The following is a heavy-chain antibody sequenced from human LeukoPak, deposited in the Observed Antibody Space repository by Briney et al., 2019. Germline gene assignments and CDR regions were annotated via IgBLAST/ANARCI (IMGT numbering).Heavy chain of an antibody. J-gene: IGHJ6*02. CDR3: ARHRGYSYGPLGGYYYYGMDV. CDR1: GYIFTSYW. Sequence: GESLKISCKGSGYIFTSYWIAWVRQMPGKGLEWMGIIYPGDSDTRYSPSFQGQVTISADKSISTAYLQWSSLKASDTAMYYCARHRGYSYGPLGGYYYYGMDVWGQGTTVTVSS. CDR2: IYPGDSDT. V-gene: IGHV5-51*01. D-gene: IGHD5-18*01.